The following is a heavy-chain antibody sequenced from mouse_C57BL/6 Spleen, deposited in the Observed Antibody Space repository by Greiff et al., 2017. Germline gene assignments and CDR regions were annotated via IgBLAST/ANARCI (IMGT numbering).Heavy chain of an antibody. D-gene: IGHD1-1*01. J-gene: IGHJ4*01. V-gene: IGHV14-1*01. CDR1: GFNIKDYY. Sequence: VQLQQSGAELVRPGASVKLSCTASGFNIKDYYMHWVKQRPEQGLEWIGRIDPEDGDTEYAPKFLGKATMTADTSSNTAYLQLSSLTSEDTAVYYCTTDYGSSYAMDYWGQGTSVTVSS. CDR2: IDPEDGDT. CDR3: TTDYGSSYAMDY.